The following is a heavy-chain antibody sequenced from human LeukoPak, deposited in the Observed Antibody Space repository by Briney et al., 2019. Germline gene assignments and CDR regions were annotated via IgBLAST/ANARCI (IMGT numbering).Heavy chain of an antibody. CDR1: GFTFDDYG. CDR2: INWNGDST. D-gene: IGHD4-17*01. V-gene: IGHV3-20*04. J-gene: IGHJ3*02. Sequence: PGGSLRLSCAASGFTFDDYGMSWVRQAPGKGLEWVSGINWNGDSTGYADSVKGRFAISRDNAKNSLYLQMNSLRAEDTALYYCARRDYDENAFDIWGQGTMVTVSS. CDR3: ARRDYDENAFDI.